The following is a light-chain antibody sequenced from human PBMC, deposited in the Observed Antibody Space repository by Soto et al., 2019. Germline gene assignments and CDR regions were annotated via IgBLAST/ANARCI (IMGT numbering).Light chain of an antibody. V-gene: IGKV3-11*01. CDR1: QSVSSY. Sequence: EIVLTQSPATLSLSPGERATLSCRASQSVSSYLAWYQQKPGQAPRLLIYDASNRATGIPARFSGSGSGTDFTLTITRLEPEDFAMYYCQQYVTLSPRTFGQGTKVDIK. J-gene: IGKJ1*01. CDR2: DAS. CDR3: QQYVTLSPRT.